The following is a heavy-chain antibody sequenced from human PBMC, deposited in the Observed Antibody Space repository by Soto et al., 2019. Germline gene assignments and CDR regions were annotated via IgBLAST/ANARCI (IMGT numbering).Heavy chain of an antibody. CDR2: INHSGST. J-gene: IGHJ3*02. D-gene: IGHD5-12*01. Sequence: PSETLTLTCAVYGGSFGGYYRSWIRQPPGKGLEWIGEINHSGSTNYNPSLKSRVTISVDTSKNQFSLKLSSVTAADTAVYYCARVRIVATIRAFDIWGQGTMVTVSS. V-gene: IGHV4-34*01. CDR1: GGSFGGYY. CDR3: ARVRIVATIRAFDI.